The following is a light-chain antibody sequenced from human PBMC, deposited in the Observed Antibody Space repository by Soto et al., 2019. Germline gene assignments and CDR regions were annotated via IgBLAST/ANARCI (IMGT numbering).Light chain of an antibody. CDR1: QAINNY. V-gene: IGKV1-27*01. Sequence: DIQMTQSPSSLSASVGDRVTITCRASQAINNYLAWYQQKPGKVPTLLISAASTLQSGVPSRFSGSGSGTDFNLTISSLHPEDVATYYCQKFNAVPTFGGGTKVEI. CDR3: QKFNAVPT. J-gene: IGKJ4*01. CDR2: AAS.